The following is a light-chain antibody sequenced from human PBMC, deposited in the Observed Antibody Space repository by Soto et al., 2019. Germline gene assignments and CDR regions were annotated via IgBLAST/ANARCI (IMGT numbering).Light chain of an antibody. CDR2: KAS. CDR3: QQYNSYWT. CDR1: QSISSS. Sequence: DIQMTQSPSTLSASVGDRVTITCRASQSISSSLAWYQQKPRKAPKLLIYKASSLESGVPSRFSGSGSGTEFTLTINSVQPDDFATYYCQQYNSYWTFGQGTKVEIK. V-gene: IGKV1-5*03. J-gene: IGKJ1*01.